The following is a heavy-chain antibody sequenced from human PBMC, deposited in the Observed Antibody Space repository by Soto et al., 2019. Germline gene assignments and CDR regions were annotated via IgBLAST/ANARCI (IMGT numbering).Heavy chain of an antibody. J-gene: IGHJ4*02. Sequence: QVQLQESGPGLVKPSETLSLTCTVSGGSISSYYWSWIRQPPGKGLEWIGYIYYSGSTNYNPSLKRRATRSVDTSKNQFSLQLSSVTAADTAVYYCASGRGYSYGSFDYWGQGTLVTVSS. D-gene: IGHD5-18*01. V-gene: IGHV4-59*01. CDR3: ASGRGYSYGSFDY. CDR1: GGSISSYY. CDR2: IYYSGST.